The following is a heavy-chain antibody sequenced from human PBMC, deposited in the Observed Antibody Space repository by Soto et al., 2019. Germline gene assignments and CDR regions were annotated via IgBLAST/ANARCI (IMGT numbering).Heavy chain of an antibody. CDR3: AKVFSPEGGNYFDY. CDR2: ISPTGTFM. Sequence: VQLVESGGGLVKPGGSLRLSCAASGFAFSSYNMNWVRQAPGKGLEWVSSISPTGTFMNSADSLKDRFSISRDNAEKSLFLQMNSLRAEDTAVYYCAKVFSPEGGNYFDYWGQGTLVTVSS. CDR1: GFAFSSYN. V-gene: IGHV3-21*01. J-gene: IGHJ4*02.